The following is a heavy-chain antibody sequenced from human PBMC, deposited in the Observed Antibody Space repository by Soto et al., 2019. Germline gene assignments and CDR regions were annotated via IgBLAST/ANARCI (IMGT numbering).Heavy chain of an antibody. Sequence: EVQLVESGGGLVKPGGSLRLSCAASGFTFSSYSMNWVRQAPGKGLEWVSSISSSSSYIYYADSVKGRFTISRDNAKNSLYLQMNSLRAEDTAVYYCARSFHPSSSVAPFDPWGQGTLVTVSS. V-gene: IGHV3-21*01. CDR2: ISSSSSYI. D-gene: IGHD6-6*01. CDR3: ARSFHPSSSVAPFDP. J-gene: IGHJ5*02. CDR1: GFTFSSYS.